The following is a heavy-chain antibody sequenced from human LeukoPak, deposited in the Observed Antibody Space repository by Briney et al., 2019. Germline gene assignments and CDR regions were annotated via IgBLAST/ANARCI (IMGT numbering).Heavy chain of an antibody. CDR2: IKWNGGTT. V-gene: IGHV3-20*04. Sequence: PGGSLRLSCAASGFTFDDYGMTWVRQVPGKGLDGVSGIKWNGGTTGYADSVKGRFTISRDNAKNSLYLQMNSLRAEDTALYYCARDGRPRGSSWFNYYSYMDVWGKGTTVTVSS. D-gene: IGHD6-13*01. CDR3: ARDGRPRGSSWFNYYSYMDV. CDR1: GFTFDDYG. J-gene: IGHJ6*03.